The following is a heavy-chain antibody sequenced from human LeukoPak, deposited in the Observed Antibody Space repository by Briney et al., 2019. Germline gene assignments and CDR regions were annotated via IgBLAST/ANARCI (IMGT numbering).Heavy chain of an antibody. Sequence: SETLSLTCTVSGGSISSYYWSWFRRPAGEELEWIGRIYTSGSTNYNPSLKSRVTMSVDTSKNQFSLKLSSVTAADTAVYYCARMGNSYGSTFDYWGQGTLVTVSS. CDR2: IYTSGST. D-gene: IGHD5-18*01. V-gene: IGHV4-4*07. CDR3: ARMGNSYGSTFDY. J-gene: IGHJ4*02. CDR1: GGSISSYY.